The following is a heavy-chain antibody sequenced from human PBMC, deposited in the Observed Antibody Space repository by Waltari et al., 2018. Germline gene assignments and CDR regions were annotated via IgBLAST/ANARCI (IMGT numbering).Heavy chain of an antibody. CDR1: GGSFSGYY. J-gene: IGHJ4*02. CDR3: AREGPKSIDY. D-gene: IGHD6-6*01. V-gene: IGHV4-34*01. Sequence: QVQLQQRGAGLLTPSETLSLTCAVYGGSFSGYYWSWIRQPPGKGLEWIGEINHSGSTNYNPSLKSRVTISVDTSKNQFSLKLSSVTAADTAVYYCAREGPKSIDYCGQGTLVTVSS. CDR2: INHSGST.